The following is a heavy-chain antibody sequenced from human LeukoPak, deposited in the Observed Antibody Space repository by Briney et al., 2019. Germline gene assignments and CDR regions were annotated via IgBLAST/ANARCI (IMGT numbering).Heavy chain of an antibody. CDR2: IYNSGST. CDR1: TDSLTTYY. V-gene: IGHV4-59*08. J-gene: IGHJ5*02. Sequence: PQTLSLTSTLATDSLTTYYWSWIRQPPGNGLEWNGYIYNSGSTNYKPSLKSRVTISVDASMNQFSLKLSSVTAADTAVYYCARHGTGFAATCWFDPWGQGTLVTVSS. D-gene: IGHD2-15*01. CDR3: ARHGTGFAATCWFDP.